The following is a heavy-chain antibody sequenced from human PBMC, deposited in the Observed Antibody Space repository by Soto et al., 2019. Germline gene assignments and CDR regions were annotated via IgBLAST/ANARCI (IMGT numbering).Heavy chain of an antibody. CDR3: ARDPSGHPPLYRFDP. Sequence: SETLSLTCTVSGGSINKYYWNWIRQPPGKGLEWIGYIYYSGSTNYNPSLKSRVTISVDTSKNQFSLKLRSVTDADTAVYYCARDPSGHPPLYRFDPWGQGAMVTVYS. V-gene: IGHV4-59*01. D-gene: IGHD1-26*01. CDR2: IYYSGST. CDR1: GGSINKYY. J-gene: IGHJ5*02.